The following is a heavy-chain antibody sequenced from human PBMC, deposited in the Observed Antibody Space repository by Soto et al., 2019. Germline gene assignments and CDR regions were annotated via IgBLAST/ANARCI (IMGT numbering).Heavy chain of an antibody. CDR3: GRDFGSGHADV. J-gene: IGHJ6*01. Sequence: GESLKISCQTSDEIFNTYWITWVRQMPGRGLEWVGRIDPSDSYTTYNPSLKGHVILSVDKSMNTAYVQWTSLRASDTAMYFCGRDFGSGHADVWGQGTMVTVSS. D-gene: IGHD1-26*01. CDR2: IDPSDSYT. V-gene: IGHV5-10-1*01. CDR1: DEIFNTYW.